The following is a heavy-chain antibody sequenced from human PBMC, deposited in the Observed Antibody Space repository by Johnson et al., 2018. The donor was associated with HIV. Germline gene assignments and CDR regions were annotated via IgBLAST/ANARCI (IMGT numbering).Heavy chain of an antibody. CDR1: GFTFSDHY. D-gene: IGHD3-10*01. V-gene: IGHV3-11*04. CDR2: ISSSGSTI. J-gene: IGHJ3*02. Sequence: QVQLVESGGGLVQPGGSLRLSCAASGFTFSDHYMDWVRQAPGKGLEWVSYISSSGSTIYYADSVKGRFTISRDNAKNSLYLQMNSLRAGDTAVYYCARTLGFGTEDAFDIWGQGTMVTVSS. CDR3: ARTLGFGTEDAFDI.